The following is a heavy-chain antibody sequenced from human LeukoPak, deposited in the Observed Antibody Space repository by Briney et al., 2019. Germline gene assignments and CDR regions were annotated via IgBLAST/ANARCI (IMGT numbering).Heavy chain of an antibody. Sequence: GGSLRLSCAASGFSFSSYVMSWVRQAPGKGQEWVSAISGSGGSTYFADSVKGRFTISRDNSKNTLYLQMNSLSAEDTAIYYCARGLGSSTSRHTFDIWGQGTMVTVSS. V-gene: IGHV3-23*01. CDR1: GFSFSSYV. CDR2: ISGSGGST. D-gene: IGHD2-2*01. J-gene: IGHJ3*02. CDR3: ARGLGSSTSRHTFDI.